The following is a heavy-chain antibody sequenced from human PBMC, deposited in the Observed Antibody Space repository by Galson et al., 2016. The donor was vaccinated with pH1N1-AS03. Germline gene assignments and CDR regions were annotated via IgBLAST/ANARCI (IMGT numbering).Heavy chain of an antibody. CDR3: ARSWYDFWSGYLVDPFDY. D-gene: IGHD3-3*01. V-gene: IGHV3-11*01. Sequence: SLRLSCAASGFTFSDYYMSWIRQAPGKGLEWVSCITSSGSTGTTIYYADSVKGRFTISRDNAKNSLYLQMNSLRAEDTAIYYCARSWYDFWSGYLVDPFDYWGQGALVTVSS. J-gene: IGHJ4*02. CDR2: ITSSGSTGTTI. CDR1: GFTFSDYY.